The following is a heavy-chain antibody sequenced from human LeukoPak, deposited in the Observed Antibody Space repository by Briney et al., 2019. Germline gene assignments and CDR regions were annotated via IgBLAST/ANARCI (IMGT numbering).Heavy chain of an antibody. Sequence: SETLSLTCTVSGGSISSSSYYWGWIRQPPGKGLEWIGSIYYSGSTYYNPSLKSRVTISVDTSKNLFSLKLSSVTAADTAVYYCARLWAHIVVVPAYWYFDLWGRGTLVTVSS. V-gene: IGHV4-39*01. J-gene: IGHJ2*01. CDR1: GGSISSSSYY. CDR2: IYYSGST. CDR3: ARLWAHIVVVPAYWYFDL. D-gene: IGHD2-2*01.